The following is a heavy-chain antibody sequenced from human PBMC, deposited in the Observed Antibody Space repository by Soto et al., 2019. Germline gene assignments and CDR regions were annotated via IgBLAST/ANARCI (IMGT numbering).Heavy chain of an antibody. V-gene: IGHV1-69*01. CDR1: GGSFSSYA. Sequence: QVQLVQSGAEVRKPGSSVKVSCKASGGSFSSYAISWVRQAPGQGLEWMGGVIPIFGTANYAQGFQGSVTITADESTSTAYMELSSLRSEDTAVYYWQSPYSRSAGDYWGQGTLVTVSS. CDR3: QSPYSRSAGDY. J-gene: IGHJ4*02. CDR2: VIPIFGTA. D-gene: IGHD6-6*01.